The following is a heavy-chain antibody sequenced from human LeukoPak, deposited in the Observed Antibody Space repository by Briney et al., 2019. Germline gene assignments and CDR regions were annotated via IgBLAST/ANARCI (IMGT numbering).Heavy chain of an antibody. CDR2: ISSSGSTI. V-gene: IGHV3-48*01. CDR3: AKEVPTAYFDY. Sequence: GGSLRLSCAASGFTFSSYWMSWIRQAPGKGLEWVSYISSSGSTIYYADSVKGRFTISRDNSKTTLYLQMNSLRAEDTAVYYCAKEVPTAYFDYWGQGTLVTVSS. D-gene: IGHD2-2*01. CDR1: GFTFSSYW. J-gene: IGHJ4*02.